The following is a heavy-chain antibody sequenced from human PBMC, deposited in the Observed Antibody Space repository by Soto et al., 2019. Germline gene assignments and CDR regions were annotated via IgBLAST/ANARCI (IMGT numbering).Heavy chain of an antibody. CDR2: IIPIFGTA. J-gene: IGHJ3*02. Sequence: QVQLVQSRAEVKKPGSSVKVSCKASGGTFSSYAISWVRQAPGQGLEWMGGIIPIFGTANYAQKFQGRVTITADESTNTAYMELSSLRSEDTAVYYCAGAGGPGSGRYYRAFDIWGQGTMVTVSS. V-gene: IGHV1-69*01. CDR1: GGTFSSYA. D-gene: IGHD1-26*01. CDR3: AGAGGPGSGRYYRAFDI.